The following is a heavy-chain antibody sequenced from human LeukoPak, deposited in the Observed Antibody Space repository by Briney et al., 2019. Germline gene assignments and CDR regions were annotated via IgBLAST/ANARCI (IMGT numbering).Heavy chain of an antibody. V-gene: IGHV4-59*01. CDR3: ARVLPGLSRWFDP. Sequence: SETLSLTCTVSGGSISSYYWSWIRQPPGKGLEWIGYIYYSGSTNYNPSLKSRVTISVDASKNQFSLKPSSVTAADTAVYYCARVLPGLSRWFDPWGQGTLVTVSS. CDR2: IYYSGST. J-gene: IGHJ5*02. CDR1: GGSISSYY. D-gene: IGHD2-15*01.